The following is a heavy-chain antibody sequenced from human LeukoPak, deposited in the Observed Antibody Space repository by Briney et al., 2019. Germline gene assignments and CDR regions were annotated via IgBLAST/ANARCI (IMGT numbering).Heavy chain of an antibody. Sequence: PSETLSLTCAVYGGSFSGYYWSWIRQPPGKGLEWIGEINHSGSTNYNPSLKSRITISVDTSKNQFPLKLSSVTAADTAVYYCARQYSSGWPYYFDYWGQGTLVTASS. CDR3: ARQYSSGWPYYFDY. V-gene: IGHV4-34*01. J-gene: IGHJ4*02. CDR1: GGSFSGYY. CDR2: INHSGST. D-gene: IGHD6-19*01.